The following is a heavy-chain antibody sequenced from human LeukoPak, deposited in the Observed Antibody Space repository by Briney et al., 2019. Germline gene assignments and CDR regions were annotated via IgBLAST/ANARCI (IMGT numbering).Heavy chain of an antibody. CDR1: GYTFTGYY. CDR2: INPNSGGT. D-gene: IGHD2-2*01. CDR3: ARDPPRYCSSTSCSPNWFDP. V-gene: IGHV1-2*02. Sequence: ASVKVSCKASGYTFTGYYMHWVRQAPGQGLEWMGWINPNSGGTNYAQKLQGRVTMTTDTSTSTAYMELRSLRSDDTAVYYCARDPPRYCSSTSCSPNWFDPWGQGTLVTVSS. J-gene: IGHJ5*02.